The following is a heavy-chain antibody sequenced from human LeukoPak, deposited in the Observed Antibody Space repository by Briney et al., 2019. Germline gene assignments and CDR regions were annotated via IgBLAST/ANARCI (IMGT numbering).Heavy chain of an antibody. D-gene: IGHD3-10*01. CDR1: GGSISSSNYY. CDR3: ARQISDYYYYYMDV. V-gene: IGHV4-39*01. CDR2: IYYSGTT. J-gene: IGHJ6*03. Sequence: PSETLSLTCTVSGGSISSSNYYWGWIRQPPGKGLEWIGTIYYSGTTYYNPSLESRVTISEDTSKNQFSLTLRSVTAADTAVYYCARQISDYYYYYMDVWSKGTTVTVSS.